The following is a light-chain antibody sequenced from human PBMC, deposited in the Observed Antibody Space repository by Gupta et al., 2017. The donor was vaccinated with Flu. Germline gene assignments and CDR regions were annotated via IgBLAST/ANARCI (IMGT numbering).Light chain of an antibody. Sequence: EIVMTQSPATLSVSPGERATISCRASQSVSNYLAWYQQIRGKAPRLLMYCASTRATGSPARLSGSGSGTEFTLTISSLQSGDFAVYYCRQYNNRSLTFGQGTKVEIK. CDR1: QSVSNY. CDR3: RQYNNRSLT. CDR2: CAS. V-gene: IGKV3-15*01. J-gene: IGKJ2*01.